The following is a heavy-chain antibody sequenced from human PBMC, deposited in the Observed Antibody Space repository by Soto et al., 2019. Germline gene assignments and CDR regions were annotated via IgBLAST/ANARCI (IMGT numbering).Heavy chain of an antibody. CDR1: GFTFTRYS. V-gene: IGHV3-21*06. Sequence: GGSLRLSCGAYGFTFTRYSMNWVRQAPGKGLEWVSSISSTTNYIYYGDSMKGRFTISRDNAKNSLYLEMNSLRAEDTAVYYCARESEDLTSNFDYWGQGTLVTVSS. CDR3: ARESEDLTSNFDY. CDR2: ISSTTNYI. J-gene: IGHJ4*02.